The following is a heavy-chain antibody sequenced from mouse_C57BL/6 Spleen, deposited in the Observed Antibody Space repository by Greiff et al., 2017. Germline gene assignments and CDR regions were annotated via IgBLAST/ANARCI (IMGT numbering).Heavy chain of an antibody. CDR2: ILPSIGRT. Sequence: QVQLQQSGSELRSPGSSVKLSCKDFDSEVFPIAYMSWVRQKPGHGFEWIGGILPSIGRTIYGEKFEDKATLDADTLSNTAYLELNSLTSEDSAIYYCARGDYYGSNWYFDVWGTGTTVTVSS. D-gene: IGHD1-1*01. J-gene: IGHJ1*03. V-gene: IGHV15-2*01. CDR3: ARGDYYGSNWYFDV. CDR1: DSEVFPIAY.